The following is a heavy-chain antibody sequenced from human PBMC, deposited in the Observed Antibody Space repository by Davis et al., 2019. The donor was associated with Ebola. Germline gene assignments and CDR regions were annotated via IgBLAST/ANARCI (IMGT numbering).Heavy chain of an antibody. Sequence: GESLKISCAASGFTFSSYTMNWVRQAPGKGLEWVSSISGSSYYIYYAVSVMGRFTISRDNAKNSLYLEMSNLRDDDTAMYYCTRGEALWGQGSLVTVSS. V-gene: IGHV3-21*01. CDR3: TRGEAL. CDR1: GFTFSSYT. D-gene: IGHD1-26*01. J-gene: IGHJ4*02. CDR2: ISGSSYYI.